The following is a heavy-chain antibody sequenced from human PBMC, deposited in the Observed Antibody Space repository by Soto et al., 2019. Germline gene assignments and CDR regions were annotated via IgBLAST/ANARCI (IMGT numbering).Heavy chain of an antibody. Sequence: QVQLVQSGAEVRKPGSSVKVSCKASGGTFRNYAISWVRQAPGQGLEWMGGIIPIFGTANHAQKFQDRGTITADEFTSTAYMELRSLRSEDTAVYYCARGWGYDSGDNYYAYWGQGTLVTVSS. CDR2: IIPIFGTA. CDR3: ARGWGYDSGDNYYAY. V-gene: IGHV1-69*01. CDR1: GGTFRNYA. J-gene: IGHJ4*02. D-gene: IGHD3-22*01.